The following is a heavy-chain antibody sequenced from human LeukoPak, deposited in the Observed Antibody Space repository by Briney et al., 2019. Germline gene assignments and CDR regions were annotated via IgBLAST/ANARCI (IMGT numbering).Heavy chain of an antibody. D-gene: IGHD6-13*01. CDR3: ASLATPGIPREY. Sequence: SETLSLTCTVSGGSISSYYWSWIRQPPGKGLEWIGYIYYSGSTNYNPSLKSRVTISVDTSKNQFSLMLSSVTAADTAVYYCASLATPGIPREYWGQGTLVTVSS. V-gene: IGHV4-59*01. CDR1: GGSISSYY. CDR2: IYYSGST. J-gene: IGHJ4*02.